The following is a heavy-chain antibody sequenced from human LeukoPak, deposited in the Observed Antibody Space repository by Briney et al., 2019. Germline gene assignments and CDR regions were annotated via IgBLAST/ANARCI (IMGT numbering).Heavy chain of an antibody. CDR3: ARIVASGRDY. D-gene: IGHD6-19*01. V-gene: IGHV1-2*02. J-gene: IGHJ4*02. CDR1: GYTFTDYY. Sequence: GASVKVSCTASGYTFTDYYIHWVRQAPGQGLEWMGWINPNSGGTNYAQKFQGRVTMTRDTSISTAYMELSRLTSDDTAIYYCARIVASGRDYWGQGTLVTVSS. CDR2: INPNSGGT.